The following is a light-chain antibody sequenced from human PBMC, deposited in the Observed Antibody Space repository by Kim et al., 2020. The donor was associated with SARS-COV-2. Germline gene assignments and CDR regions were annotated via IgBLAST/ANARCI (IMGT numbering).Light chain of an antibody. J-gene: IGLJ3*02. CDR3: ATWDSSLSVGV. CDR1: RSNIGNNP. Sequence: QSVLTQPPSVSAAPGHKVTISCSGSRSNIGNNPVSWYQQFPGKAPRFITYDNDKRPSGIPDRFSSFKSGTSATLGITGIRTGDEADYYCATWDSSLSVGVFGGGTKVTVL. CDR2: DND. V-gene: IGLV1-51*01.